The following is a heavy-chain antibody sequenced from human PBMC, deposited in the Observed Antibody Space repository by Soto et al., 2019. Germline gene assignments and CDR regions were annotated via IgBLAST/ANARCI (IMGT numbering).Heavy chain of an antibody. J-gene: IGHJ6*02. CDR1: GGSISSYY. Sequence: QVQLQESGPGLVKPSETLSLTCTVSGGSISSYYWSWIRQPPGKGLEWIGYVYYSGSTNYNPSLESRVTISVDTAKNQFSLKLSSVTAADAAVYYCARLVGFSLMTTVYPDVWGQGTTVTVSS. V-gene: IGHV4-59*01. CDR2: VYYSGST. CDR3: ARLVGFSLMTTVYPDV. D-gene: IGHD4-17*01.